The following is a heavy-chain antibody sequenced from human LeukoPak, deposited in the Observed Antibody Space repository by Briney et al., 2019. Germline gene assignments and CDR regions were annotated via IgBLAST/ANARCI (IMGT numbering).Heavy chain of an antibody. CDR3: ARVSLGYCSGGSCYSAWFDP. Sequence: GASVKVSCKASGYTFTSYDINWVRQATGQGLEWMGWMNPNSGNTGYAQKFQGRVTMTRNTSISTAYMELSSLRSEDTAVYYCARVSLGYCSGGSCYSAWFDPWGQGTLVTVSS. CDR1: GYTFTSYD. D-gene: IGHD2-15*01. CDR2: MNPNSGNT. V-gene: IGHV1-8*01. J-gene: IGHJ5*02.